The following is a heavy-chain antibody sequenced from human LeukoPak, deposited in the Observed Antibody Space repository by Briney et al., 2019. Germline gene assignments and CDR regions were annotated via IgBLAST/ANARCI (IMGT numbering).Heavy chain of an antibody. CDR3: ARDQVQLWFLGELHYYYYYGMDV. J-gene: IGHJ6*02. V-gene: IGHV1-3*01. CDR2: INAGNGNT. D-gene: IGHD5-18*01. Sequence: GASVKVSCKASGYTFTSYAMHWVRQAPGQRLEWMGWINAGNGNTKYSQKFQGRVTITRDTSASTAYMELSSLRSEDTAVYYCARDQVQLWFLGELHYYYYYGMDVWGQGTTVTVSS. CDR1: GYTFTSYA.